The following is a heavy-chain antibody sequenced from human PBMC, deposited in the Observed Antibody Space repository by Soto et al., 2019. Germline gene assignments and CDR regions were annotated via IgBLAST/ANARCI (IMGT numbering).Heavy chain of an antibody. Sequence: VSDGNIVSRGCRRSRKKQPPGKGLEWGGYIYHSGSTYYNPSPKSRVTLSVDRSTNQFSLHLSSVTPPDTAVYYCARGDSGDCADYFDYWGKGPLVTASS. D-gene: IGHD4-17*01. V-gene: IGHV4-30-2*01. CDR2: IYHSGST. CDR3: ARGDSGDCADYFDY. CDR1: DGNIVSRGCR. J-gene: IGHJ4*02.